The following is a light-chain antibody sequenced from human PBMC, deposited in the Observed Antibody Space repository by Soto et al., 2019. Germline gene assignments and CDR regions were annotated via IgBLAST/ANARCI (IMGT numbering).Light chain of an antibody. V-gene: IGLV2-23*03. J-gene: IGLJ2*01. CDR1: SSDVGSYNL. CDR2: EGS. CDR3: CSYAGSRTFVV. Sequence: QSALTQPASVSGSPGQSITISCTGTSSDVGSYNLVSWYQQHPGKAPKLMIYEGSKRHSGVSNRFSGSKSGNTASLTISGLQAEDEADYYCCSYAGSRTFVVFGGGTKLTVL.